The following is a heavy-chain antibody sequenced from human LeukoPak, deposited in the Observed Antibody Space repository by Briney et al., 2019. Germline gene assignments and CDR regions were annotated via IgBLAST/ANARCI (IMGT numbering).Heavy chain of an antibody. D-gene: IGHD6-6*01. CDR2: ISSSSSYI. J-gene: IGHJ4*02. CDR1: GFTFSIHS. CDR3: ARGPYSSSSSSDY. Sequence: GGSLRLSCAASGFTFSIHSMNWVRQAPGKGLEWVSSISSSSSYIYYADSVKGRFTISRDNAKNSLYLQMNSLRAEDTAVYYCARGPYSSSSSSDYWGQGTLVTVSS. V-gene: IGHV3-21*01.